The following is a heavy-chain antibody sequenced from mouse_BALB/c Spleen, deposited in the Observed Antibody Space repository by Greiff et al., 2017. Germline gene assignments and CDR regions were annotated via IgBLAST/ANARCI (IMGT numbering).Heavy chain of an antibody. D-gene: IGHD3-1*01. V-gene: IGHV14-3*02. CDR3: ARAPYQLGLGWFAY. CDR2: IDPANGNT. J-gene: IGHJ3*01. CDR1: GFNIKDTY. Sequence: EVQLQQSGAELVKPGASVKLSCTASGFNIKDTYMHWVKQRPEQGLEWIGRIDPANGNTKYDPKFQGKATITADTSSNTAYLQLSILTSEDTAVYYCARAPYQLGLGWFAYWGQGTLVTVSA.